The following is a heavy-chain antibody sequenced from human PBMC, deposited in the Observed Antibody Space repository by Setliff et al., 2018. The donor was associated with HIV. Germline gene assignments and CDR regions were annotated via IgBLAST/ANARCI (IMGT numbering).Heavy chain of an antibody. CDR1: GFTLRSYA. CDR2: ISGSGGST. D-gene: IGHD4-17*01. Sequence: GGSLRLSCAASGFTLRSYAMSWVRQAPGKGLEWVSVISGSGGSTYYADSVKGRFTISRDNSKNTLYLQMNSLRAEDTAVYYCAKDYYGDYYYYGMDVWGQGTTVTV. V-gene: IGHV3-23*01. J-gene: IGHJ6*02. CDR3: AKDYYGDYYYYGMDV.